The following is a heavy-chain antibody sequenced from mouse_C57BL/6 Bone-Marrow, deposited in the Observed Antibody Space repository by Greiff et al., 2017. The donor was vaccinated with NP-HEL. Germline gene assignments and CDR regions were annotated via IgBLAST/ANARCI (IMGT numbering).Heavy chain of an antibody. V-gene: IGHV14-3*01. CDR2: IDPANGNT. CDR1: GFNIKHTY. J-gene: IGHJ2*01. Sequence: LVESVAELVRPGASVKLSCTASGFNIKHTYMHWVKQRPEQGLEWIGRIDPANGNTKYAPKFQGKATITADTSSNTAYLQLSSLTSEDTAIYYCARPPTVVATDFDYWGQGTTLTVSS. D-gene: IGHD1-1*01. CDR3: ARPPTVVATDFDY.